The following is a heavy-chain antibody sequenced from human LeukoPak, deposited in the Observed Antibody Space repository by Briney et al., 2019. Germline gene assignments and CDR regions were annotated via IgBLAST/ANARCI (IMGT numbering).Heavy chain of an antibody. D-gene: IGHD2-21*02. Sequence: SGGSLRLSCAASGFTFSSYGMHWVRQAPGKGLEWVAFIRYDGSNKYYADSVKGRFTISRDNSKNTLYLQMNSLRAEDTAVYYCAKDIDVVVTAILDYWGQGTLVTVSS. CDR3: AKDIDVVVTAILDY. CDR2: IRYDGSNK. V-gene: IGHV3-30*02. CDR1: GFTFSSYG. J-gene: IGHJ4*02.